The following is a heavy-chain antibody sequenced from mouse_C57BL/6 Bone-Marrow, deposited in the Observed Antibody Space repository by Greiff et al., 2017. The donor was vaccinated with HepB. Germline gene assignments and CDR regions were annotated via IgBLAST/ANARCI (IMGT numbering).Heavy chain of an antibody. Sequence: QVQLQQSGAELVRPGASVKMSCKASGYTFTSYTMHWVKQRPGQGLEWIGDINPSSGYTKYNQKFKDKATLTADKSSSTAYMQLSSLTSEDSAVYYCAKLGFDYWGQGTTLTVSS. J-gene: IGHJ2*01. CDR2: INPSSGYT. CDR1: GYTFTSYT. V-gene: IGHV1-4*01. CDR3: AKLGFDY.